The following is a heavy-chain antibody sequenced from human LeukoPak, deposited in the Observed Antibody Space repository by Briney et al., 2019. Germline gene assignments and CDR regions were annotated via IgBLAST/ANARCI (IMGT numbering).Heavy chain of an antibody. CDR2: ISGSGGST. CDR1: GFTFSSYA. D-gene: IGHD6-13*01. Sequence: PGGSLRLSCAASGFTFSSYAMSWVRQAPGKGLEWVSDISGSGGSTYYADSVKGRFTISRDNPKNTLYLQMNSLRAEDTAVYYCAHISSSWPDHWGQGTLVTVSS. CDR3: AHISSSWPDH. V-gene: IGHV3-23*01. J-gene: IGHJ5*02.